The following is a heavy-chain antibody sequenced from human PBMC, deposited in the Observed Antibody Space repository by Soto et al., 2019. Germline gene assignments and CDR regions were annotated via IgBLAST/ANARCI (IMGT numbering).Heavy chain of an antibody. V-gene: IGHV1-2*02. CDR3: ARSLFLASTDTEPFDY. Sequence: ASVKVSCKASGYTFTGYYMHWVRQAPGQGLEWMGWINPNSGGTNYAQKFQGRVTMTRDTSISTAYMELSRLRSDDTAVYYCARSLFLASTDTEPFDYWGQGALVTVSS. D-gene: IGHD3-3*02. CDR2: INPNSGGT. CDR1: GYTFTGYY. J-gene: IGHJ4*02.